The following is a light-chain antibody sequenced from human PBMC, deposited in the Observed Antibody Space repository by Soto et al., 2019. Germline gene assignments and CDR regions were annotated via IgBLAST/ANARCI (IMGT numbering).Light chain of an antibody. CDR3: QQYFSTPIT. J-gene: IGKJ5*01. Sequence: DIVMTQSPDSLAVSLGETATINCKSSQSLLYSSNNRNYLVWYQHKPGHPPKLLIYWASTRDLGVPDRFSGSGSGTDFTLTISSLQAEDVAVYYCQQYFSTPITFGQGTRVESK. V-gene: IGKV4-1*01. CDR2: WAS. CDR1: QSLLYSSNNRNY.